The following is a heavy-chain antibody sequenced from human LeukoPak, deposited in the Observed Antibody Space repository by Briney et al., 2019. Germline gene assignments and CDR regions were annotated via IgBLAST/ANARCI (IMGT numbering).Heavy chain of an antibody. CDR3: ARAGGSYPYYYYMDV. J-gene: IGHJ6*03. CDR1: GFTFSSYW. D-gene: IGHD2-15*01. Sequence: AGGSLRLSCAASGFTFSSYWMSWVRQAPGKGLEWVSSISSGSSYISYADSVKGRFTISRDNAKNSLYLQMNSLRAEDTAVYYCARAGGSYPYYYYMDVWGKGTTVTVSS. CDR2: ISSGSSYI. V-gene: IGHV3-21*01.